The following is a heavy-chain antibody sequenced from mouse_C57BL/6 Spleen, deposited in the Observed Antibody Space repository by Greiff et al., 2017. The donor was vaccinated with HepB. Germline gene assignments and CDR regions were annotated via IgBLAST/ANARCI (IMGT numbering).Heavy chain of an antibody. Sequence: QVQLQQSGPELVKPGASVKISCKASGYAFSSSWMNWVKQRPGKGLEWIGRIYPGDGDTNYNGKFKGKATLTADKSSSTAYMQLSSLTSEDSAVYFCASEVYYGNYFDYWDQGTTLTVSS. CDR3: ASEVYYGNYFDY. D-gene: IGHD2-1*01. V-gene: IGHV1-82*01. CDR2: IYPGDGDT. CDR1: GYAFSSSW. J-gene: IGHJ2*01.